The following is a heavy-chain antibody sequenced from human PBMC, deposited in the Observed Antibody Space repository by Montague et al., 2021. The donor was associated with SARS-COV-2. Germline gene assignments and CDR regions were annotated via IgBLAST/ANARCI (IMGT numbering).Heavy chain of an antibody. J-gene: IGHJ4*02. D-gene: IGHD4-17*01. CDR3: ARLYGSSFDY. CDR2: ISTSGNT. CDR1: GGSVNSGNYY. Sequence: TLSLTCTVSGGSVNSGNYYWSWIRQPAGKRLEWMGRISTSGNTNYNPSLKSRLSILVDTSNDQFSLKMNSVTAADTAVYFCARLYGSSFDYWGQGTLVTVSS. V-gene: IGHV4-61*02.